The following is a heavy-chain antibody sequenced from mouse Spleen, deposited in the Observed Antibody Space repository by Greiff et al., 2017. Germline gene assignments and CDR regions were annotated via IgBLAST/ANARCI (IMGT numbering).Heavy chain of an antibody. Sequence: QVQLQQPGAELVMPGASVKLSCKASGYTFTSYWMHWVKQRPGQGLEWIGEIDPSDSYTNYNQKFKGKATLTVDKSSSTAYMQLSSLTSEDSAVYYGAKGTNEGYSWFAYWGQGTLVTVSA. D-gene: IGHD2-3*01. J-gene: IGHJ3*01. V-gene: IGHV1-69*01. CDR3: AKGTNEGYSWFAY. CDR1: GYTFTSYW. CDR2: IDPSDSYT.